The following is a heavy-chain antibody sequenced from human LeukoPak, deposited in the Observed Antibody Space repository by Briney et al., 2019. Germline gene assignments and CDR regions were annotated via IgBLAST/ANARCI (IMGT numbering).Heavy chain of an antibody. CDR1: GYTFTSYG. V-gene: IGHV1-18*01. Sequence: ASVKVSCKASGYTFTSYGIIWMGQAPGQGLEWMGWISAYNGNTNYAQKLQGRLTMTTDTSTSTAYMELRSLRSDDTAVYYCAREDSSSWYRGRVHYMDVWGKGTTVTISS. CDR3: AREDSSSWYRGRVHYMDV. D-gene: IGHD6-13*01. CDR2: ISAYNGNT. J-gene: IGHJ6*03.